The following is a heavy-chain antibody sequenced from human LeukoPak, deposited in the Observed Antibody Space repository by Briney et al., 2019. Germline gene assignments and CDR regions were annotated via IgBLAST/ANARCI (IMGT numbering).Heavy chain of an antibody. CDR3: AREDRIDGGGFDI. D-gene: IGHD4-23*01. CDR2: IKQDGSEK. J-gene: IGHJ3*02. CDR1: GFTFSSHW. Sequence: GGSLRLSCAASGFTFSSHWMNWVRQAPGTGLEWVANIKQDGSEKYYVDSVKGRFTISRDNARNSLYLQMNSLRAEDTAVYYCAREDRIDGGGFDIWGQGTMVTVSS. V-gene: IGHV3-7*01.